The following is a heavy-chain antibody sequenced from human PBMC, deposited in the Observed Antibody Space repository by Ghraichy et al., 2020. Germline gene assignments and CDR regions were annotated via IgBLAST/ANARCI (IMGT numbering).Heavy chain of an antibody. D-gene: IGHD2-2*01. Sequence: EPLSLTCTVSGGSISSYYWSWIRQPPGKGLEWIGYIYYSGSTNYNPSLKSRVTISVDTSKNQFSLKLSSVTAADTAVYYCARVSYCSSTSCSGNYYYYGMDVWGQGTTVTVSS. CDR1: GGSISSYY. CDR3: ARVSYCSSTSCSGNYYYYGMDV. V-gene: IGHV4-59*01. J-gene: IGHJ6*02. CDR2: IYYSGST.